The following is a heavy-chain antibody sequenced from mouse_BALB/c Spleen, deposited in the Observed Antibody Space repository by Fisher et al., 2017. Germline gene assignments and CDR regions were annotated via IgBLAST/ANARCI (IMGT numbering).Heavy chain of an antibody. J-gene: IGHJ4*01. V-gene: IGHV5-4*02. Sequence: RFTISRDNAKNNLYLQMSSLKSEDTAMYYCARGKEMDYWGQGTSVTVSS. CDR3: ARGKEMDY.